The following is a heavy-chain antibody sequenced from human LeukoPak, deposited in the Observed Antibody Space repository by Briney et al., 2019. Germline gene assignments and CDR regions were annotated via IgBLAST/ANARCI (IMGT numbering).Heavy chain of an antibody. CDR2: MNPNSGNT. V-gene: IGHV1-8*01. CDR3: ARGHVEMATTYDY. D-gene: IGHD5-24*01. J-gene: IGHJ4*02. CDR1: GCTFTSYD. Sequence: GASVKVSCKASGCTFTSYDIIWVRQATGQGLEWMGWMNPNSGNTGYAQKFQGRVTMTRNTSISTAYMELSSLRSEDTAVYYCARGHVEMATTYDYWGQGTLVTVSS.